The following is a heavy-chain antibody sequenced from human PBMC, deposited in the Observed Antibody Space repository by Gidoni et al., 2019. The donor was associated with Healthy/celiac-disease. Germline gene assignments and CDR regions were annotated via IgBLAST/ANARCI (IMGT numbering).Heavy chain of an antibody. Sequence: QVQLQQWGAGLLKPSETLSLTCAVYGGSFSGYYWRWIRQPPGKGLEWIGEINHSGSTNYNPSLKSRVTISVDTSKNQFSLKLSSVTAADTAVYYCARGAPPVWDFGVVIRNDYFDYWGQGTLVTVSS. CDR3: ARGAPPVWDFGVVIRNDYFDY. CDR1: GGSFSGYY. J-gene: IGHJ4*02. V-gene: IGHV4-34*01. CDR2: INHSGST. D-gene: IGHD3-3*01.